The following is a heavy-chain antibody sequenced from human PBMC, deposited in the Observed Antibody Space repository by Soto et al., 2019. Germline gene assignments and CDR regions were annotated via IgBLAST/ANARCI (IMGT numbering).Heavy chain of an antibody. CDR1: GGSFSAYY. CDR2: VNHGGIT. CDR3: ARVHSGLDY. D-gene: IGHD2-15*01. J-gene: IGHJ4*02. V-gene: IGHV4-34*01. Sequence: QVQLQQWGAGLLKPSETLSLTCAVYGGSFSAYYWSWIRQPPGKGLEWIGEVNHGGITNYNPSLKSRVTISVDTSQNQFSLRLTSVTASDTALYYCARVHSGLDYWGQGTLVTVSS.